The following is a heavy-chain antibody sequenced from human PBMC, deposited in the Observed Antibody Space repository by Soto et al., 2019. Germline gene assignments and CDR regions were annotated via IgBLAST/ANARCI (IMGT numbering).Heavy chain of an antibody. CDR1: GGTFSSYT. V-gene: IGHV1-69*02. CDR2: IIPILGIA. Sequence: SVKVSCKASGGTFSSYTISWVRQAPGQGLEWMGRIIPILGIANYAQKFQGRVTITADKSTSTAYMELSSLRSEDTAVYYCARVDRGVVPAFGYYYYYMDVWGKGTTVTAP. CDR3: ARVDRGVVPAFGYYYYYMDV. D-gene: IGHD2-2*01. J-gene: IGHJ6*03.